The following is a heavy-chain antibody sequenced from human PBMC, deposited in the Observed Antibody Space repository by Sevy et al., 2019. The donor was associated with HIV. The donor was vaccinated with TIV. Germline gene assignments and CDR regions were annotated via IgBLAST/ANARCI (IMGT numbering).Heavy chain of an antibody. J-gene: IGHJ4*02. CDR1: GGTFSNYA. V-gene: IGHV1-69*13. Sequence: ASVKVSCKASGGTFSNYAISWVRQAPGQGLEWMGGFIPMFDTANSAQKFQGRVTLTADGSTSTAYMELSSLRSEDTDVYYCARPLGDFWSGYYALDYFDYWGQGTLVTVSS. D-gene: IGHD3-3*01. CDR2: FIPMFDTA. CDR3: ARPLGDFWSGYYALDYFDY.